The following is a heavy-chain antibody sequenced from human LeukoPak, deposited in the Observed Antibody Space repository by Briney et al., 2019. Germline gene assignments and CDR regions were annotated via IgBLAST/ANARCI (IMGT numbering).Heavy chain of an antibody. CDR3: ARDSAGYCSSTSCFGGFDP. J-gene: IGHJ5*02. V-gene: IGHV4-30-4*08. CDR2: IYYSGGT. Sequence: SETLSLTCTVSGGSISSGDYYWSWIRQPPGKGLEWIGYIYYSGGTYYNPSLKSRVTISVDTSKNQFSLKLSSVTAADTAVYYCARDSAGYCSSTSCFGGFDPWGQGTLVTVSS. CDR1: GGSISSGDYY. D-gene: IGHD2-2*01.